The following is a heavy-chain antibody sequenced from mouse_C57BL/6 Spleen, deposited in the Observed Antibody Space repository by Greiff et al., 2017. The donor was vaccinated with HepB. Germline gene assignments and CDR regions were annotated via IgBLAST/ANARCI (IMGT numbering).Heavy chain of an antibody. CDR3: ARRDYGSSYDYWYFDV. CDR1: GYTFTSYW. CDR2: IYPSDSET. Sequence: QVQLQQPGAELVRPGSSVKLSYKASGYTFTSYWMDWVKQRPGQGLEWIGNIYPSDSETHYNQKFKDKATLTVDKSSSTAYMQRSSLTSEDSAVYYCARRDYGSSYDYWYFDVWGTGTTVTVSS. D-gene: IGHD1-1*01. J-gene: IGHJ1*03. V-gene: IGHV1-61*01.